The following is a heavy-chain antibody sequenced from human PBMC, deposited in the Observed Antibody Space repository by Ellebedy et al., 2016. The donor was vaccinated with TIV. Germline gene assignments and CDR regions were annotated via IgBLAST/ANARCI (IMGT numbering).Heavy chain of an antibody. Sequence: GESLKISCAASGLTFSYYGMHWVRQAPGKGLEWVAVIWNDGIKKYYADSVRGRFTISRDNSENTLYLQMNSLRVDDTAVYYCAKDHQVVVTAIWDYWGQGTLVTVSS. CDR3: AKDHQVVVTAIWDY. V-gene: IGHV3-33*06. CDR2: IWNDGIKK. D-gene: IGHD2-21*02. J-gene: IGHJ4*02. CDR1: GLTFSYYG.